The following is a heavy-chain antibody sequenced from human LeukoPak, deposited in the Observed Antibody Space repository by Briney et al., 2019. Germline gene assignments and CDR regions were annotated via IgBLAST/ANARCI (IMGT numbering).Heavy chain of an antibody. CDR1: GFTVSTNY. Sequence: GGSLRLSCAASGFTVSTNYMSWVRQAPGRGLEWVSVLPSGGSTYYADSVKGRFTISRDNSKNTLYLQMNSLRAEDTAVYYCASTAYNSGSYFYYYGMDVWGQGTTVTVSS. D-gene: IGHD3-10*01. CDR3: ASTAYNSGSYFYYYGMDV. CDR2: LPSGGST. V-gene: IGHV3-53*01. J-gene: IGHJ6*02.